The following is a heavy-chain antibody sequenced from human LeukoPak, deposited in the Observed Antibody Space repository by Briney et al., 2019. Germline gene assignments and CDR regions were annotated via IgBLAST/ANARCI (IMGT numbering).Heavy chain of an antibody. CDR3: ARGHSSGWIYYFDY. CDR1: GFTFSSSA. Sequence: GGSLRLSCAASGFTFSSSAMPWVRQAPDKGLEWVAVISYDGSNKYYADSVKGRFTISRDNSKNTLYLQMNSLRAEDTAVYYCARGHSSGWIYYFDYWGQGTLVTVSS. CDR2: ISYDGSNK. V-gene: IGHV3-30-3*01. D-gene: IGHD6-19*01. J-gene: IGHJ4*02.